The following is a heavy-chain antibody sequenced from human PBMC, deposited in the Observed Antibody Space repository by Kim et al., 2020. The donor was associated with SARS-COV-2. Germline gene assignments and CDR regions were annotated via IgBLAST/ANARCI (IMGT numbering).Heavy chain of an antibody. CDR3: ARVNRGAAGTGAINWFDP. D-gene: IGHD6-13*01. V-gene: IGHV5-10-1*01. CDR2: IDPSDSYT. J-gene: IGHJ5*02. Sequence: GESLKISCKGSGYSFTSYWISWVRQMPGKGLEWMGRIDPSDSYTNYSPSFQGHVTISADKSISTAYLQWSSLKASDTAMYYCARVNRGAAGTGAINWFDPWGQGTLVTVSS. CDR1: GYSFTSYW.